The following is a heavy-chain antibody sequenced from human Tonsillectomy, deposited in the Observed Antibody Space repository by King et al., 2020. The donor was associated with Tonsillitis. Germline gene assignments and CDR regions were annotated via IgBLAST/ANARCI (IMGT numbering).Heavy chain of an antibody. J-gene: IGHJ2*01. D-gene: IGHD2-15*01. CDR1: GGSITSYY. CDR3: ACDGLAAGGGLCYFDL. V-gene: IGHV4-59*01. CDR2: IYYGGST. Sequence: VQLQESGPGLVKPSETLSLTCTVSGGSITSYYWSWIRQPPGKALEWIGYIYYGGSTNYHPSLKRRVTITVNTSKNQPSLKLSSLTAADTAVYYCACDGLAAGGGLCYFDLWGRGALVTVSS.